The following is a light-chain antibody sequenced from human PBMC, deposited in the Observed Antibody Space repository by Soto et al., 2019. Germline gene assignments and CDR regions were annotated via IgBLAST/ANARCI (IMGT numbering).Light chain of an antibody. Sequence: QSVLTQPPSVSGARGQRVTISCTGSSSNIGAGYGVHWYQQLPGTAPKLLIYGNSNRPSGVPDRFSGSKSGTSASLAITGLQAEDEADYYCQSYDISLSVVFGGGTNLTVL. J-gene: IGLJ2*01. V-gene: IGLV1-40*01. CDR3: QSYDISLSVV. CDR2: GNS. CDR1: SSNIGAGYG.